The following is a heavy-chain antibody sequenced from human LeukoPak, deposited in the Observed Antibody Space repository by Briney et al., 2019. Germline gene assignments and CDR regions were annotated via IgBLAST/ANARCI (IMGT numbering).Heavy chain of an antibody. D-gene: IGHD3-22*01. CDR2: IYHSGST. V-gene: IGHV4-38-2*02. CDR1: GYSISSGYY. J-gene: IGHJ4*02. Sequence: SETLSLTCTVSGYSISSGYYWGWIRQPPGKGLEWIGSIYHSGSTYYNPSLKSRVTISVDTSKNQFSLKLSSVTAADTAVYYCARGGSYYDSSGDATPLDYWGQGTLVTVSS. CDR3: ARGGSYYDSSGDATPLDY.